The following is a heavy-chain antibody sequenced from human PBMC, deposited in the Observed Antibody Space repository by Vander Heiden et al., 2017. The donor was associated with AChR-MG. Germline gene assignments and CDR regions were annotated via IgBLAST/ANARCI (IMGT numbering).Heavy chain of an antibody. CDR1: GAPPDTGADY. J-gene: IGHJ2*01. Sequence: QVQLQESGPGLVKPSQTLSLTCTASGAPPDTGADYWSWIRQPAGKGLQWIGRIYATGSTGYNPSLKSRVTMSMDKSKNQFSLNVTSVTAADTATYYCARGRDYVNLYFDVWGRGTLVTVSS. CDR3: ARGRDYVNLYFDV. D-gene: IGHD4-17*01. CDR2: IYATGST. V-gene: IGHV4-61*02.